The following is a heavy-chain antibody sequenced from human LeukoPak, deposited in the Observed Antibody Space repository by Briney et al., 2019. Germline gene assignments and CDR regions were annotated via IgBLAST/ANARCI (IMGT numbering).Heavy chain of an antibody. J-gene: IGHJ4*02. D-gene: IGHD4-11*01. Sequence: GGSLRLSCAASRFTFSSYGMHWVRQAPGKGLEWVAVISYDGSIKYYADSVKGRFTISRDNSKNTLYPQMNSLRAEDTAVYYCAKDPFDYSNYPHTAGFDYWGQGTLVTVSS. V-gene: IGHV3-30*18. CDR3: AKDPFDYSNYPHTAGFDY. CDR1: RFTFSSYG. CDR2: ISYDGSIK.